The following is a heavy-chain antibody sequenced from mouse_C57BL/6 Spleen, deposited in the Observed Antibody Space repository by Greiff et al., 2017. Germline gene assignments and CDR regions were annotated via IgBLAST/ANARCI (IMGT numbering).Heavy chain of an antibody. CDR2: INPNNGGT. V-gene: IGHV1-22*01. J-gene: IGHJ4*01. D-gene: IGHD1-1*01. CDR3: ASSSLYAMDY. CDR1: GYTFTDYN. Sequence: SGPELVKPGASVKMSCKASGYTFTDYNMHWVKQSHGKSLEWIGYINPNNGGTSYNQKFKGKATLTVNKSSSTAYMELRSLTSEDSAVYYCASSSLYAMDYWGQGTSVTVSS.